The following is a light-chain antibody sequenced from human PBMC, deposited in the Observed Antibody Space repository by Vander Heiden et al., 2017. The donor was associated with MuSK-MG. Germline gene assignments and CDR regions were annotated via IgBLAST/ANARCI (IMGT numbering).Light chain of an antibody. CDR3: RQALQTPIT. J-gene: IGKJ3*01. CDR1: QSLLHSNGYNY. CDR2: LGS. V-gene: IGKV2-28*01. Sequence: DIVMTQSPLCLPVTPGEPASISCRSSQSLLHSNGYNYLHWYLQKPGQTPQLLIYLGSNRASRVPDRFSGRGSGTAFTLKISRVEAADVRVSYCRQALQTPITFGHGTKVDIK.